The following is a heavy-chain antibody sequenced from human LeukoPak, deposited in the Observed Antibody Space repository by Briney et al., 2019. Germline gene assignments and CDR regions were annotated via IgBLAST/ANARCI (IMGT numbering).Heavy chain of an antibody. CDR1: GYTFTDYY. CDR3: ARSGSGRYYYMDV. Sequence: PPASVKVSCKASGYTFTDYYMHWVRQAPGQGFEWMGWINPDSGGPNYAQKFQGRVTMTRDTSSSTAYMELSRVRSDDTAVYYCARSGSGRYYYMDVWGKGTTVTVSS. CDR2: INPDSGGP. J-gene: IGHJ6*03. D-gene: IGHD3-10*01. V-gene: IGHV1-2*02.